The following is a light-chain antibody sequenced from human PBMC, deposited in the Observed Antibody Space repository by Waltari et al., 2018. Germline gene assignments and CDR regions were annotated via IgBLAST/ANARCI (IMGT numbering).Light chain of an antibody. Sequence: EVVLTQSSGALSLSPGERATLSCRASESVTNDYLAWYQQKPGQAPSLLIYDASIRATGIPDRFSGSGSGTDFTLTITRLEPEDFAVYHCQQYGSLPWTFGQGTMVDMK. J-gene: IGKJ1*01. CDR1: ESVTNDY. CDR2: DAS. CDR3: QQYGSLPWT. V-gene: IGKV3-20*01.